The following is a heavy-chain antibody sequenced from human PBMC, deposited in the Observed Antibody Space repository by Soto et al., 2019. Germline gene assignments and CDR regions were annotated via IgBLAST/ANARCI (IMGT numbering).Heavy chain of an antibody. CDR2: IYTSGST. CDR3: ARDIVVPAAYYYYGMDV. Sequence: SETLSLTCTVSGGSISSYYWSWIRQPAGKGLEWIGRIYTSGSTNYNPSLKSRVTMSVDTSKNQFSLKLSSVTAADTAVYYCARDIVVPAAYYYYGMDVRGQGTTVTVSS. V-gene: IGHV4-4*07. CDR1: GGSISSYY. J-gene: IGHJ6*02. D-gene: IGHD2-2*01.